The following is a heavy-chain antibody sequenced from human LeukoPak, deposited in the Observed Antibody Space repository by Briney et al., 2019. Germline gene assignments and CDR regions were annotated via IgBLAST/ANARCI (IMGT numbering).Heavy chain of an antibody. CDR3: ARAADPYSIYVVPWFDP. CDR2: IWYDGSNK. Sequence: GRSLRLSYAASGFTFSSYGMHWVRQAPGKGLEWVAVIWYDGSNKYYADSVKGRFTISRDNSKNTLYLQMNSLRAEDTAVYYCARAADPYSIYVVPWFDPWGQGTLVTVSP. D-gene: IGHD4-11*01. J-gene: IGHJ5*02. V-gene: IGHV3-33*01. CDR1: GFTFSSYG.